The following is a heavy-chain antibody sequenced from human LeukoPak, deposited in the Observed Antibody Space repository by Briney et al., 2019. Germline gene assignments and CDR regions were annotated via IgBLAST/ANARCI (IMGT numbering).Heavy chain of an antibody. Sequence: SGGSLRLSCAASGFTVSSNYMSWVRQAPGKGLEWVSVIYSGGSTYYGDSVKGRFTISRDNSKNSLYLQMSSLRAEDTAVYYCARLYNSGWSNWFDPWGQGTLVTVSS. CDR1: GFTVSSNY. CDR2: IYSGGST. J-gene: IGHJ5*02. D-gene: IGHD6-19*01. CDR3: ARLYNSGWSNWFDP. V-gene: IGHV3-53*01.